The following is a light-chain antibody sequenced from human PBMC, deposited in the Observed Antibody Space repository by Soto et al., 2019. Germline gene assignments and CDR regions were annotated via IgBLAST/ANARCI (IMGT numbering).Light chain of an antibody. J-gene: IGLJ2*01. Sequence: QSALTQPASVSGSPGQSITISCTGTSSDVGNYNYVSWYQQHPGKAPKLMIYDVSNRPSGVSDRFSGSKSGNTASLTISGLQAEDEADYYCSSFVCSSALVVFGGGTKLTVL. CDR1: SSDVGNYNY. CDR2: DVS. CDR3: SSFVCSSALVV. V-gene: IGLV2-14*01.